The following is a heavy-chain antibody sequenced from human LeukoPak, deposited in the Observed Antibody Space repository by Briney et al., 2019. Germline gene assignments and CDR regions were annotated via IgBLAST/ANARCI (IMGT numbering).Heavy chain of an antibody. V-gene: IGHV3-30*04. J-gene: IGHJ4*02. CDR2: ISFDGTNK. CDR1: GFTLSNYV. D-gene: IGHD1-26*01. CDR3: ARGGSHAY. Sequence: TGGSLRLSCAASGFTLSNYVMHWVRQAPGKGPEWVAIISFDGTNKYYADSVKGRFTISRDNSKNTLYLQMNSLRAEDTAVYYCARGGSHAYWGQGTLVTVSS.